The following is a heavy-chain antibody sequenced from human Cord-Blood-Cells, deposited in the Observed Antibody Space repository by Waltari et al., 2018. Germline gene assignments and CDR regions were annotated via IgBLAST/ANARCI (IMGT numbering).Heavy chain of an antibody. Sequence: QVQLVQSGAEVKKPGASVKVSCKASGYTFTGYYMHWVRQAPGQGLEWMGWINPNSGGTNYAQKFQGRVTVTRDTSISTAYMELSRLRSDDTAVYYCARAGIFGVVIIGFWFDPWGQGTLVTVSS. V-gene: IGHV1-2*02. CDR2: INPNSGGT. CDR3: ARAGIFGVVIIGFWFDP. CDR1: GYTFTGYY. J-gene: IGHJ5*02. D-gene: IGHD3-3*01.